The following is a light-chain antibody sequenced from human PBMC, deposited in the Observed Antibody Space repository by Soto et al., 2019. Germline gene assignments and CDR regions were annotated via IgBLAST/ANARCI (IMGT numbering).Light chain of an antibody. CDR1: SSDVGGYNY. J-gene: IGLJ3*02. V-gene: IGLV2-8*01. Sequence: QSVLTQPPSASGSPGQSVTISCTGTSSDVGGYNYVSWYQKHPGKVPKLMIYGVTKRPSGVPDRFSGSKSGNTASLTVSGLQAEDEADYYCNSYAGTNNVVFGGGTKLTVL. CDR2: GVT. CDR3: NSYAGTNNVV.